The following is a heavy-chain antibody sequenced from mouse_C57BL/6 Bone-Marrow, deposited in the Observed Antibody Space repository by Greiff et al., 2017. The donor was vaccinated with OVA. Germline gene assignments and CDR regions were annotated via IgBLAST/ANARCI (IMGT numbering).Heavy chain of an antibody. CDR2: IHPNSGST. J-gene: IGHJ2*01. D-gene: IGHD3-3*01. Sequence: QVQLQQPGAELVKPGASVKLSCKASGYTFTGYWMHWVKQRPGQGLEWIGVIHPNSGSTNYNEKFKGKATLTVDKSSSTAYMHLSSLTSEDSAVYYCERSGKGDWGQGTTLTVSS. V-gene: IGHV1-64*01. CDR1: GYTFTGYW. CDR3: ERSGKGD.